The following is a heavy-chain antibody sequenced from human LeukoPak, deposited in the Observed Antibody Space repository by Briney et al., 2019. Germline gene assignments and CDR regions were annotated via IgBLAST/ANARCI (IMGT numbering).Heavy chain of an antibody. CDR1: GSSISSYY. Sequence: SETLSLTCTVSGSSISSYYWSWIRQPPGKGLEWIGYIYYSGSTNYNPSLKSRVTISVDTSKNQFSLKLSSVTAADTAVYYCARNYGSGSYSSFDYWGQGTLVTVSS. J-gene: IGHJ4*02. CDR2: IYYSGST. CDR3: ARNYGSGSYSSFDY. V-gene: IGHV4-59*01. D-gene: IGHD3-10*01.